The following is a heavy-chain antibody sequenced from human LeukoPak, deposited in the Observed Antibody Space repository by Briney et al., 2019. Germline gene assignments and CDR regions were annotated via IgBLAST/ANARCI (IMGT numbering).Heavy chain of an antibody. V-gene: IGHV3-30*02. CDR2: IRYDGSNK. CDR3: AKDSYYGSGSWAYYYYYYMDV. Sequence: GGSLRLSCAASGFTFSSYGMHWVRQAPGKGLEWVAFIRYDGSNKYYADSVKGRFTISRDNSKNTLYLQMNSLRAEDTAVYYCAKDSYYGSGSWAYYYYYYMDVWGKGTTVTVSS. CDR1: GFTFSSYG. J-gene: IGHJ6*03. D-gene: IGHD3-10*01.